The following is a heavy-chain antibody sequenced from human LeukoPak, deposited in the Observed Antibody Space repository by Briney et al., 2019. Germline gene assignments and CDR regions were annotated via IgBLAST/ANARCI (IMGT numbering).Heavy chain of an antibody. CDR1: GGSISSGDYY. V-gene: IGHV4-30-4*08. CDR2: IYYSGST. CDR3: ARDRIVVVVAASILYGFDP. J-gene: IGHJ5*02. D-gene: IGHD2-15*01. Sequence: SQTLSLTCTVSGGSISSGDYYWSWIRQPPGKGLEWIGYIYYSGSTYYNPSLKCRVTISVDTSKNQFSPKLSSVTAADTAVYYCARDRIVVVVAASILYGFDPWGQGTLVTVSS.